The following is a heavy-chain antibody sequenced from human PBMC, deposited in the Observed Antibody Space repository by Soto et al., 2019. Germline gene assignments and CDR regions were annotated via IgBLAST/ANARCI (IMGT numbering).Heavy chain of an antibody. CDR3: ARNRTIFGVVPIPFFAH. CDR2: TYWDDDK. V-gene: IGHV2-5*02. D-gene: IGHD3-3*01. CDR1: GFSLSTTGVG. J-gene: IGHJ4*02. Sequence: QITLKESGPTLVKPTQTLTLTCTFSGFSLSTTGVGVAWIRQPPGKALEWLALTYWDDDKNYRPSRKRRLTITKDTSKNHVVLTMTNMDPADTATYSCARNRTIFGVVPIPFFAHWGQGALVTVSS.